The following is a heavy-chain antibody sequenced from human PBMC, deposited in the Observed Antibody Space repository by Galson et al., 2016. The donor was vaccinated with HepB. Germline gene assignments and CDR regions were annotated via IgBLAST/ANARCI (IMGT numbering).Heavy chain of an antibody. CDR3: ASKHCRSVDCHLPFFDY. J-gene: IGHJ4*02. CDR2: INPNSGGT. Sequence: QSGAEVKKPGESLKISCKASGYTFTDQYVHWVRQAPGQGLEWMGWINPNSGGTNYAQKFQGRVTMTRDTSISTAYMELSRLRSDDTAVYYCASKHCRSVDCHLPFFDYWGQGSLVIVSS. V-gene: IGHV1-2*02. D-gene: IGHD2-2*01. CDR1: GYTFTDQY.